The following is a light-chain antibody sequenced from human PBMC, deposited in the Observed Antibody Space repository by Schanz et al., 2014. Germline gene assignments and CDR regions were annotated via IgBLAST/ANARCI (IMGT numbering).Light chain of an antibody. V-gene: IGLV2-14*02. CDR2: EGS. CDR3: SSYRRTATVAV. J-gene: IGLJ1*01. Sequence: QSALTQPASVSGSPGQSITISCTGTSSDVGSYNLVSWYQHHPGKAPKLMIYEGSKRPSGVSNRFSGSKSGNTASLTISGLQAEDEADYYCSSYRRTATVAVFGTGTKVTVL. CDR1: SSDVGSYNL.